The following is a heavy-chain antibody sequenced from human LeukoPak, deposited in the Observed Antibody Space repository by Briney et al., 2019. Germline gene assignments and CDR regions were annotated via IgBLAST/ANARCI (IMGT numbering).Heavy chain of an antibody. V-gene: IGHV3-48*01. Sequence: GGSLRLSCAASGFSFSTYSMNWVRQAPGKGLEWVSYISGSSNTIYYTDSVKGRFSISRDNSKNTLYLQMNSLRAEDTAVYYCAKDHPQKYYYDSSGPDYWGPGTLVTVSS. J-gene: IGHJ4*02. CDR3: AKDHPQKYYYDSSGPDY. D-gene: IGHD3-22*01. CDR2: ISGSSNTI. CDR1: GFSFSTYS.